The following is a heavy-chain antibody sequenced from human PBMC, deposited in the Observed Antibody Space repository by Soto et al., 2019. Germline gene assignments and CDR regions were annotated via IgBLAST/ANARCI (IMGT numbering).Heavy chain of an antibody. V-gene: IGHV3-66*01. D-gene: IGHD6-19*01. J-gene: IGHJ3*02. Sequence: GGSLRLSCAASGFTVSSNYMSWVRQAPGKGLEWVSVIYSGGSTYYADSVKGRFTISRDNSKNTLYLQMNSLRAEDTAVYYCASTETTYCCGWRIYAFNIWGQGTIVIVSS. CDR1: GFTVSSNY. CDR3: ASTETTYCCGWRIYAFNI. CDR2: IYSGGST.